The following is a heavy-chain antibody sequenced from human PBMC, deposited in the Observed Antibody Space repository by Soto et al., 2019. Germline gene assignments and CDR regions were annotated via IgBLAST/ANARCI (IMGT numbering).Heavy chain of an antibody. D-gene: IGHD4-17*01. CDR3: ARDRYGDPMGFEA. Sequence: EVQLVESGGALVQPGGSLRLSCEASGFIFSNYWMTWVRQAPGKGLEWLANIKEDGSEKYYVDSVKGRFTLSRDNGKNTLFLHMHSLRAEDTAVYYCARDRYGDPMGFEAWGQGTPVIVSS. CDR1: GFIFSNYW. V-gene: IGHV3-7*01. J-gene: IGHJ5*02. CDR2: IKEDGSEK.